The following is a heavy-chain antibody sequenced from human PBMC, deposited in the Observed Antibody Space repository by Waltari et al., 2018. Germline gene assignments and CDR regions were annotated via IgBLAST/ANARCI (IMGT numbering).Heavy chain of an antibody. J-gene: IGHJ4*02. CDR2: IKQDGSEK. CDR1: GFTFSSYW. D-gene: IGHD4-17*01. CDR3: ASDYGDPPTDY. V-gene: IGHV3-7*01. Sequence: EVQLVESGGGLVQPGGSLRLSCAASGFTFSSYWMSWVRQAPGKGLEWVANIKQDGSEKDYVASVKGRFTIARDNAKNSLYLQMNSLRAEDTAVYYCASDYGDPPTDYWGQGTLVTVSS.